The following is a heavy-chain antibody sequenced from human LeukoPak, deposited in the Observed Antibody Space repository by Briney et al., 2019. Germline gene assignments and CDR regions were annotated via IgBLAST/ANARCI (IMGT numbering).Heavy chain of an antibody. CDR1: GFTFSSYA. CDR2: ISYDGSNK. V-gene: IGHV3-30-3*01. D-gene: IGHD6-19*01. J-gene: IGHJ4*02. CDR3: ASLAGYSSGRYPTDY. Sequence: PGGSLRLSCAASGFTFSSYAMHWVRQAPGKGLEWVAVISYDGSNKYYADSVKGRFTISRDNSKNTLYLQMNSLRAEDTAVYYCASLAGYSSGRYPTDYWGQGTLVTVSS.